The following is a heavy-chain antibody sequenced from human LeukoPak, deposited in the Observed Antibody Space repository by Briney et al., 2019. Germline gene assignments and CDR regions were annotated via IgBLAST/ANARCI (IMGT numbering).Heavy chain of an antibody. Sequence: GRSLRLSCTASGFTFGDYAMSWVRQAPGKGLEWVGFTRSKAYGGTTEYAASVKGRFTISGDDSKSIAYLQMNSLKTEDTAVYYCTPWGYWGQGTLVTVSS. D-gene: IGHD7-27*01. CDR2: TRSKAYGGTT. CDR3: TPWGY. V-gene: IGHV3-49*04. J-gene: IGHJ4*02. CDR1: GFTFGDYA.